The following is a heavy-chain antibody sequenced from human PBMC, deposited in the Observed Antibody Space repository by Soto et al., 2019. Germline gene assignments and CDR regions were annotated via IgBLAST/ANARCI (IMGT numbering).Heavy chain of an antibody. Sequence: EVQLVESGGGLVQPGGSLRLSCVASGFSFSNAWMSWVRQAPGKGLEWVGRIKSKTDGGTTAYAPPVKGRFTISRDDSKNLLYPQMNNLKIEDTAVYYCTTDDPINRNWGQGTLVTVSS. CDR3: TTDDPINRN. V-gene: IGHV3-15*01. CDR2: IKSKTDGGTT. CDR1: GFSFSNAW. J-gene: IGHJ4*02.